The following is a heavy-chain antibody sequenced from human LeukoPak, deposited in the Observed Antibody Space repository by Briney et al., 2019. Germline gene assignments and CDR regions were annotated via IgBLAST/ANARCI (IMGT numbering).Heavy chain of an antibody. V-gene: IGHV3-7*05. J-gene: IGHJ4*02. Sequence: PGGSLRLSCAASGFTFSAYWMAWVRQAPGKGLEWVASIKQDGGEVFYVDSVMGRFTISRDNAQNSLYLQMNSLRADDTAIYYCVREVHATYDCWGQGTLVTVSS. D-gene: IGHD4/OR15-4a*01. CDR1: GFTFSAYW. CDR3: VREVHATYDC. CDR2: IKQDGGEV.